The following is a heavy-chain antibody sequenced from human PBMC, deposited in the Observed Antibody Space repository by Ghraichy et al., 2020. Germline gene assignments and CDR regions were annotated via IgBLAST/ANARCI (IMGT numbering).Heavy chain of an antibody. CDR2: ISSDGTFT. CDR3: ARQPITRLWYFDL. V-gene: IGHV3-30*04. J-gene: IGHJ2*01. Sequence: GESLKLSCAASGFIFSEYPMHWVRQGPDKGLECVAVISSDGTFTYYPDSVRGRFFISRDSSRSTLLLHMNTLRPEDTALYYCARQPITRLWYFDLWGRGTLVTGSS. D-gene: IGHD5-24*01. CDR1: GFIFSEYP.